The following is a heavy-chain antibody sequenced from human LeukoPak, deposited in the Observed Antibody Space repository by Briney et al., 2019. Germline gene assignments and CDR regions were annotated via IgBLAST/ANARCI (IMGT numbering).Heavy chain of an antibody. CDR3: ARDLDNYYDSSGSP. CDR1: GFTFSSYA. D-gene: IGHD3-22*01. Sequence: GESLRLSCAASGFTFSSYAMHWVRQAPGKGLEWVAVISYDGSNKYYADSVKGRFTISRDNSKNTLYLQMNSLRAEDTAVYYCARDLDNYYDSSGSPWGQGTLVTVSS. J-gene: IGHJ5*02. CDR2: ISYDGSNK. V-gene: IGHV3-30-3*01.